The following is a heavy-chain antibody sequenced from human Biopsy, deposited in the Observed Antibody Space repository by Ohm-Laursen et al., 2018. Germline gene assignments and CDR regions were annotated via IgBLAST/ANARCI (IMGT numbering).Heavy chain of an antibody. CDR3: AADINVWNVNY. J-gene: IGHJ4*02. CDR2: FAPENGRI. V-gene: IGHV1-24*01. Sequence: ASVKVSCKVSGNSVTELSMHWVRQAPGQGLEWMGGFAPENGRIVYSQKFQGRVTMTEDTSTNTAYMEVWRLRSDDTAVYYCAADINVWNVNYWGQGTQVIVSS. D-gene: IGHD1-1*01. CDR1: GNSVTELS.